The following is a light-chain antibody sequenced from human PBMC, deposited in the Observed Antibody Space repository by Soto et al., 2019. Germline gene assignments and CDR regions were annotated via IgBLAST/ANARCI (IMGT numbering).Light chain of an antibody. CDR1: NVGSKS. V-gene: IGLV3-21*02. CDR3: QVWDTSSDQGV. Sequence: SYELTQPPSVSVSPGQTATVTCGGNNVGSKSVHWYQQKPGQAPVLVFYDDSDRPSGIPERFSCSNSGNTATLTISRVEAGDEADYYCQVWDTSSDQGVFGTGTKATVL. CDR2: DDS. J-gene: IGLJ1*01.